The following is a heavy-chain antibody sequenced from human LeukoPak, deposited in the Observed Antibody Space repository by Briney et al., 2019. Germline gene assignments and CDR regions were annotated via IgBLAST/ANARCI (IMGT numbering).Heavy chain of an antibody. D-gene: IGHD6-19*01. Sequence: ASVKVSCKASGYTFSNYAISWVRHAPGQGLERMGWISVHNGNTKYAQKLQGRVTMSTGTSTNTAYMELRSVTSDDTAVYFCERVDSRGWSDFDYWGQGTLVTVFS. V-gene: IGHV1-18*01. CDR1: GYTFSNYA. J-gene: IGHJ4*02. CDR2: ISVHNGNT. CDR3: ERVDSRGWSDFDY.